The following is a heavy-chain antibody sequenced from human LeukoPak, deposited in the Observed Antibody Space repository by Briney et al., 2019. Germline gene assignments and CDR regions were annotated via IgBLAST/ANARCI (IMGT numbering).Heavy chain of an antibody. Sequence: PSETLSLTCTVSGDYISSYYWSWIRQPPGKALEWIGYLYYSGGTTYNPSLKSRVTMSVDTSKSHFSLKLSSVTAADTAVYYCARVGGYCSSTSCYFYYYMDVWGKGTTVTVSS. J-gene: IGHJ6*03. V-gene: IGHV4-59*01. CDR3: ARVGGYCSSTSCYFYYYMDV. CDR1: GDYISSYY. D-gene: IGHD2-2*01. CDR2: LYYSGGT.